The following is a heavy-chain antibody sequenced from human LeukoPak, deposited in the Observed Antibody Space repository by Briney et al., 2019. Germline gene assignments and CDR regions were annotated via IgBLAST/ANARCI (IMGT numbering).Heavy chain of an antibody. J-gene: IGHJ6*03. D-gene: IGHD6-13*01. CDR3: ARDAEAGYSSSWYISGYYYYYMDV. Sequence: SETLSLTCTVSGGSISSYYWSWIRQPAGKGLEWIGRIYTSGSTNYNPSLKRRVTMSVDTSKNQFSLKLSSVTAADTAVYYCARDAEAGYSSSWYISGYYYYYMDVWGKGTTVTISS. CDR2: IYTSGST. V-gene: IGHV4-4*07. CDR1: GGSISSYY.